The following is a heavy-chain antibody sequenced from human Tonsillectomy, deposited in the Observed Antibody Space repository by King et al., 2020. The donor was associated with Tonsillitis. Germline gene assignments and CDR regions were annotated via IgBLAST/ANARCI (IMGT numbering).Heavy chain of an antibody. D-gene: IGHD3-22*01. V-gene: IGHV3-23*04. Sequence: VQLVESGGGLVQPGGSLRLSCAASGFTFSSYAMSWVRQAPGKGLEWVSAISGSGGSTYYADSVKGRFTISREHSKNTQYLQMNSLRAEDTAVYYCAKLAMIVVVISWEVDAFDIWGQGTMVTVSS. J-gene: IGHJ3*02. CDR2: ISGSGGST. CDR3: AKLAMIVVVISWEVDAFDI. CDR1: GFTFSSYA.